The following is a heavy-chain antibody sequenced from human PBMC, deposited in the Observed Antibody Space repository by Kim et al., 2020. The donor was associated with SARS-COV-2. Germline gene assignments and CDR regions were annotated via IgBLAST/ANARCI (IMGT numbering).Heavy chain of an antibody. D-gene: IGHD3-10*01. Sequence: SSNPSLKSRVTISIDTSKKQFSLRLSSVTAADTAVYYCASEGYLAGILDYWGQGSLVTVSS. J-gene: IGHJ4*02. V-gene: IGHV4-39*01. CDR3: ASEGYLAGILDY.